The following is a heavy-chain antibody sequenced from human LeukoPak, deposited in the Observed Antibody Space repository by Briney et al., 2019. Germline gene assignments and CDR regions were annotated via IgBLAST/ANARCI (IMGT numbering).Heavy chain of an antibody. CDR1: GFAFSTYA. Sequence: GGSLRLSCAASGFAFSTYAMSWVRRAPGKGLEWVSAISNGGGSTYYGDSVKGRFTISRDNSKNTLDLQMNSLRAEDTAIYYCAKRSLSYDSSGHLHYFDYWGQGTLVTVSS. J-gene: IGHJ4*02. D-gene: IGHD3-22*01. CDR2: ISNGGGST. CDR3: AKRSLSYDSSGHLHYFDY. V-gene: IGHV3-23*01.